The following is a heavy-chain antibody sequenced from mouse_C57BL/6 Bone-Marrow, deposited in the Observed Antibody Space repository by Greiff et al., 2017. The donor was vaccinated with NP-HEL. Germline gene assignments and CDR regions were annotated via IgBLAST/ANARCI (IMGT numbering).Heavy chain of an antibody. J-gene: IGHJ1*03. CDR1: GYTFTSYW. V-gene: IGHV1-64*01. D-gene: IGHD2-3*01. CDR3: VYDGYYVWYFDV. CDR2: IHPNSGST. Sequence: QVQLQQPGAELVKPGASVKLSCKASGYTFTSYWMHWVKQRPGQGLEWIGMIHPNSGSTNYNEKFKSKATLTVDKSSSTAYMQLSSLTSEDSAVYYCVYDGYYVWYFDVWGTGTTVTVSS.